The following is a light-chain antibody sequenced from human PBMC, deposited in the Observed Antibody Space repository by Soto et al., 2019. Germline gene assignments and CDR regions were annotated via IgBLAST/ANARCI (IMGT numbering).Light chain of an antibody. CDR3: QQRTNSALT. CDR1: QSVSSY. CDR2: DAS. Sequence: ETVLTQSPATLSLSPGERATLSCRASQSVSSYLAWYQQKPGQAPRLLIYDASKRATGIPARFSGSGSGTDFTLTISRLEPEDFAVYYCQQRTNSALTFGGGTKVEIK. J-gene: IGKJ4*01. V-gene: IGKV3-11*01.